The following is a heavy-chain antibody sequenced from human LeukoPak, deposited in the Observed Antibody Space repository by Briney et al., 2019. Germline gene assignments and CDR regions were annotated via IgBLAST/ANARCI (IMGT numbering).Heavy chain of an antibody. J-gene: IGHJ6*03. CDR2: INPSGGST. D-gene: IGHD6-6*01. V-gene: IGHV1-46*01. Sequence: ASVKVSCKASGGTFSSYAISWVRQAPGQGLEWMGIINPSGGSTNHPQKFQGRVTMTRDTSTSTVYMELSSLRSEDTAVYYCARSYGSSEGYYMDVWGKGTTVTVSS. CDR3: ARSYGSSEGYYMDV. CDR1: GGTFSSYA.